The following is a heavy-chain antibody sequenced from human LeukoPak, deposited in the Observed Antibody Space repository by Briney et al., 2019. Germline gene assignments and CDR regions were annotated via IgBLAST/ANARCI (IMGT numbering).Heavy chain of an antibody. CDR1: GGSISSGSYY. J-gene: IGHJ4*02. Sequence: SETLSLTCTVSGGSISSGSYYWSWIRQPAGKGLEWIGRIYTSGSTNYNPSLKSRVTISVDTSKNQFSLKLSSVTAADTAVYYCARVNSGSRSYYFDYWGQGTLVTVSS. CDR2: IYTSGST. CDR3: ARVNSGSRSYYFDY. V-gene: IGHV4-61*02. D-gene: IGHD1-26*01.